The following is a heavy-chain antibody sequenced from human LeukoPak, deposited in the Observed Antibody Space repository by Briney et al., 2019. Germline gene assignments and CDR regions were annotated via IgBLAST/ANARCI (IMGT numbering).Heavy chain of an antibody. CDR2: INSDGSST. CDR3: ARTYYYGSGSYYNPRGYFDY. V-gene: IGHV3-74*01. J-gene: IGHJ4*02. CDR1: GFTFSSYW. D-gene: IGHD3-10*01. Sequence: GGSLRLSCAASGFTFSSYWMHWVRQVPGKGLVWVSRINSDGSSTGYADSVKGRFTISRDNAKNTLYVQMNSLRAEDTAVYYCARTYYYGSGSYYNPRGYFDYWGQGTLVTVSS.